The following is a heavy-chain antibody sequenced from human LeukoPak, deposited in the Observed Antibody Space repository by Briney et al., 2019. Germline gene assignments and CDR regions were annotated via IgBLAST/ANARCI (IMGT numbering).Heavy chain of an antibody. J-gene: IGHJ3*02. D-gene: IGHD6-19*01. CDR1: GFTFNSFA. CDR3: ARAKKGYSSGWYVAFDI. CDR2: ISGGGSA. Sequence: GGSLRLSCAASGFTFNSFAMSWVRQAPGKGLEWVSAISGGGSAYYADSVKGRFTISRDNAKNSLYLQMNSLRAEDTAVYYCARAKKGYSSGWYVAFDIWGQGTMVTVSS. V-gene: IGHV3-23*01.